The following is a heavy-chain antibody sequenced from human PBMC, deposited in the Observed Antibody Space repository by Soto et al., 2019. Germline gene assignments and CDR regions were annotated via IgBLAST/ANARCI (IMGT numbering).Heavy chain of an antibody. D-gene: IGHD3-10*01. Sequence: SETLSLTCTVSGGSISSSSYYWGWIRQPPGKGLEWIGSIYYSGSTYYNPSLKSRVTISVDTSKTQFSLKLSSVTAADTAVYYFARILYYWDFDSDYYTYDMDVWGKGTTVTVSS. J-gene: IGHJ6*03. V-gene: IGHV4-39*01. CDR3: ARILYYWDFDSDYYTYDMDV. CDR1: GGSISSSSYY. CDR2: IYYSGST.